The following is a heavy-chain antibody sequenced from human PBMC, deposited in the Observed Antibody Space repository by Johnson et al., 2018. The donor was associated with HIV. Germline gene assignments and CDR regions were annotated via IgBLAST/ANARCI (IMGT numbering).Heavy chain of an antibody. J-gene: IGHJ3*02. CDR1: GFTFSTYA. CDR3: ARDYYDSSGYHHAFDI. V-gene: IGHV3-30-3*01. D-gene: IGHD3-22*01. CDR2: ISYDGSNK. Sequence: QVQLVESGGGVVQPGRSLRLSCAASGFTFSTYAMRWVRQTPGKGLEWVAVISYDGSNKYYADSVKGRFTISRDNSKNTVYLQMNSLRAEDTAVYYCARDYYDSSGYHHAFDIWGQGTMVTVSS.